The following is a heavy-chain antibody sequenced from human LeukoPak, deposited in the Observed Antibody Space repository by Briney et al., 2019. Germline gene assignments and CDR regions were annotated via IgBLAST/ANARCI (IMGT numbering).Heavy chain of an antibody. V-gene: IGHV3-74*01. D-gene: IGHD2-15*01. J-gene: IGHJ4*02. CDR1: GFTVSSNY. CDR2: IDGDGSNT. Sequence: PGGSLRLSCAASGFTVSSNYMSWVRQAPGKGLVWVSLIDGDGSNTNYADSVKGRFVISRDNAKNTLFLQMSSLRADDTGVYYCTRDLGHCTGGTCFPSGPADYWGQGTLVTVSS. CDR3: TRDLGHCTGGTCFPSGPADY.